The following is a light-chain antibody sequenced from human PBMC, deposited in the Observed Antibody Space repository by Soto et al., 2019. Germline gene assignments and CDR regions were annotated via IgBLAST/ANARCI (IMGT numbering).Light chain of an antibody. V-gene: IGKV3-15*01. CDR1: QSVRSN. CDR2: GAT. CDR3: QQYDAWPGT. J-gene: IGKJ1*01. Sequence: EIVMTQSPATLSVSPGERATLSCRASQSVRSNLAWYQQTPGQASRLLIYGATTRATGIPAKFSGSGSGTEFTLSISSLQSEDFAVYYCQQYDAWPGTCGHGTKV.